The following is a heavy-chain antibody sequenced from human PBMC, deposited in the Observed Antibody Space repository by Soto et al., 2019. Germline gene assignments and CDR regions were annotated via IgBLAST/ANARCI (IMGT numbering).Heavy chain of an antibody. V-gene: IGHV4-31*03. CDR2: IYYSGST. J-gene: IGHJ4*02. CDR1: GGSISSGGYY. Sequence: PSETLSLTCTVSGGSISSGGYYWSWIRQHPGKGLEWIGYIYYSGSTYYNPSLKSRVTISVDTSKNQFSLKLSSVTAADTAVYYCASKTIFGVVGYFDYWGQGTLVTVSS. CDR3: ASKTIFGVVGYFDY. D-gene: IGHD3-3*01.